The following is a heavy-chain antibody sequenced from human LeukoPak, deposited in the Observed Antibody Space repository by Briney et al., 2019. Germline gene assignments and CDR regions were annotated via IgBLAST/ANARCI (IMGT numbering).Heavy chain of an antibody. V-gene: IGHV3-64*01. CDR1: GFTFSSYA. Sequence: GESLRVYRAAPGFTFSSYAMHWVRQAPGKGLEYVSAITNNGGSTYYGNSVKGRFTISRDNSKNTLYLQMGSLRADDMAVYYCARDLSYNWFDPWGQGTLVTVSS. CDR2: ITNNGGST. CDR3: ARDLSYNWFDP. D-gene: IGHD2-2*01. J-gene: IGHJ5*02.